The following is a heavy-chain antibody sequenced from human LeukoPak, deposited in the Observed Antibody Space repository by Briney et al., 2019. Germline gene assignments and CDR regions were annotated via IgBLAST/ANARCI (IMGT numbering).Heavy chain of an antibody. Sequence: PGGSLRLSCVASGFTVSRSYVTWVRQAPVKGLEWTSVLYSGGSAYYADSVKGRFTISRDNSKNTLYLQMNSLRAEDTAVYYCARVPSSGDYVAAFDVWGQGTMVTVSS. CDR3: ARVPSSGDYVAAFDV. J-gene: IGHJ3*01. D-gene: IGHD3-22*01. V-gene: IGHV3-66*01. CDR1: GFTVSRSY. CDR2: LYSGGSA.